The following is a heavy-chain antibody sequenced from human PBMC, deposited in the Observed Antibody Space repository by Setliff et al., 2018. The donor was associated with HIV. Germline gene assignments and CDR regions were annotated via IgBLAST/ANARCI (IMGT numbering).Heavy chain of an antibody. Sequence: SETLSLTCTVSGGSINGGSYYWSWIRQPAGKGLEWIGHIYTSGSTNYNPSLNSRVTISVDTSKNQFSLKLTSVTAADTAVYYCARAPYYDFWSGYFSLTNLHVFDIWGQGTMVTVSS. CDR2: IYTSGST. D-gene: IGHD3-3*01. V-gene: IGHV4-61*09. CDR1: GGSINGGSYY. J-gene: IGHJ3*02. CDR3: ARAPYYDFWSGYFSLTNLHVFDI.